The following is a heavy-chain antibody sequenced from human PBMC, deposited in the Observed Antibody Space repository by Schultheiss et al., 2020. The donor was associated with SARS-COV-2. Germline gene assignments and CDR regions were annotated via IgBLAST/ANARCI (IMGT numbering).Heavy chain of an antibody. Sequence: ASVKVSCKASGGTFSSYAISWVRQAPGQGLEWMGWISAYNGNTNYAQKLQGRVTITADESTSTAYMELSSLRSEDTAVYYCARDPYSAFDIWGQGTMVTVSS. CDR3: ARDPYSAFDI. CDR1: GGTFSSYA. CDR2: ISAYNGNT. D-gene: IGHD2-21*01. J-gene: IGHJ3*02. V-gene: IGHV1-18*01.